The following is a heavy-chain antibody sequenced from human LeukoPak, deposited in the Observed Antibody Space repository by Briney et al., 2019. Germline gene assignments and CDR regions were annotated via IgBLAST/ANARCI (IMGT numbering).Heavy chain of an antibody. J-gene: IGHJ4*02. V-gene: IGHV4-34*01. CDR2: INHSGTT. D-gene: IGHD5-12*01. CDR3: ARTPDLYSGHDYAFDF. Sequence: SETLSLTCAVYGGSFSGYYWSWIRQPPGKGLEWIGEINHSGTTNYNPSLKSRVTISVDTSKNQFSLKLSSVTAADTAVYYCARTPDLYSGHDYAFDFWGQGTLVTVSS. CDR1: GGSFSGYY.